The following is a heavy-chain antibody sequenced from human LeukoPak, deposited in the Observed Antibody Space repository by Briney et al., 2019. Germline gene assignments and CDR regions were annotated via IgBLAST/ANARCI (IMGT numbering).Heavy chain of an antibody. CDR3: ASDLVGIAARRGYYYYYMDV. CDR2: IKQDGSEK. D-gene: IGHD6-6*01. CDR1: GFTFSSYW. V-gene: IGHV3-7*01. Sequence: PGGSLRLSCAASGFTFSSYWMSWVRQAPGKGLEWVANIKQDGSEKYYVDSVKGRFTISRDNAKNSLYLQMNSLRAEDTAVYYCASDLVGIAARRGYYYYYMDVWGKGTTVTVSS. J-gene: IGHJ6*03.